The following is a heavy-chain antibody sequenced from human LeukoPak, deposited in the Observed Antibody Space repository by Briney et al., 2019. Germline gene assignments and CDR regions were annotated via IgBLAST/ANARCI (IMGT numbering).Heavy chain of an antibody. CDR1: GFTVSSNY. J-gene: IGHJ3*02. CDR2: IYSGGST. Sequence: GGSLRLSCAASGFTVSSNYMSWVRQAPGKGLEWVSVIYSGGSTYYAGSVKGRFTISRDNSDNTLYLQMNTLTGEDTAVYYCARDRIYGGNSGALDIWGQGTLVTVSS. CDR3: ARDRIYGGNSGALDI. V-gene: IGHV3-66*01. D-gene: IGHD4-23*01.